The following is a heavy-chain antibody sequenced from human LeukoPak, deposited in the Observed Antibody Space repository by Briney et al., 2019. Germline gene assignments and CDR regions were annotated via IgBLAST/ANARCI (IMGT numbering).Heavy chain of an antibody. D-gene: IGHD3-22*01. CDR2: LNPSSGRT. V-gene: IGHV1-46*02. J-gene: IGHJ4*02. CDR1: GYSFNTYY. Sequence: ASVKVSCKASGYSFNTYYMHWVRQAPGQGLEWMGILNPSSGRTSSAQKFQDRVTMTRDTSTSTVYMELSSLRSEDMAVYYCARESESSFQGLSGYWGRGTLVTVSS. CDR3: ARESESSFQGLSGY.